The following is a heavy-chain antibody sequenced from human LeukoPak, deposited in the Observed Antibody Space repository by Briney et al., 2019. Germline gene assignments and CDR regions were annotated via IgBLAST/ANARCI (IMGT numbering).Heavy chain of an antibody. D-gene: IGHD1-26*01. J-gene: IGHJ4*02. V-gene: IGHV4-31*03. CDR1: GGSISSAGYY. CDR2: IYYSRST. Sequence: TTSETLSLTCTVSGGSISSAGYYWRWIRQHPGKGLGWIGYIYYSRSTNYNPSLQSRVTISVDTSKNQFSLKLSSVTAADTAVYYCARETSGTYPEYWGQGTLVTVSS. CDR3: ARETSGTYPEY.